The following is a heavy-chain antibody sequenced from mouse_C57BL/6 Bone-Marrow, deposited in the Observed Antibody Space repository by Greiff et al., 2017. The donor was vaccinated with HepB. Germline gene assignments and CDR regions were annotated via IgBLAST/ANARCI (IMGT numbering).Heavy chain of an antibody. CDR2: ISNLAYSI. V-gene: IGHV5-15*04. D-gene: IGHD1-1*01. J-gene: IGHJ3*01. Sequence: DVMLVESGGGLVQPGGSLKLSCAASGFTFSDYGMAWVRQAPRKGPEWVAFISNLAYSIYYADTVTGRFTISRENAKNTLYLEMSSLRSEDTAMYYCARRGYGSSFAYWGQGTLVTVSA. CDR1: GFTFSDYG. CDR3: ARRGYGSSFAY.